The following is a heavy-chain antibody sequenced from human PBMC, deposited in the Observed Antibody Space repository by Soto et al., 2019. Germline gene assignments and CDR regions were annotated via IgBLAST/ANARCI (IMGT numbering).Heavy chain of an antibody. CDR3: AAVVELRPHYYYMDV. J-gene: IGHJ6*03. CDR2: IVVGSGNT. D-gene: IGHD1-7*01. CDR1: GFTFTSSA. V-gene: IGHV1-58*02. Sequence: QMQLVQSGPEVKKPGTSVQVSCKASGFTFTSSAMQWVRQARGQRLEWIGWIVVGSGNTNYAQRFQERVTITRDMSTSTAYMELSSLRSEDTAVYYCAAVVELRPHYYYMDVWGKGTTVTVSS.